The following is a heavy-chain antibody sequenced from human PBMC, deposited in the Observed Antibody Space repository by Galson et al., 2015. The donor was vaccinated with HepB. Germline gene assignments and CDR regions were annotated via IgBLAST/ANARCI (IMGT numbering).Heavy chain of an antibody. CDR1: GFTFSSYE. Sequence: SLRLSCAASGFTFSSYEMNWVRQAPGKGLEWVSYISSSGSTIYYADSVKGRFTISRDNAKNSLYLQMNSLRAEDTAVYYCASSNYYDSSGYGALIDYWGQGTLVTVSS. V-gene: IGHV3-48*03. CDR2: ISSSGSTI. CDR3: ASSNYYDSSGYGALIDY. D-gene: IGHD3-22*01. J-gene: IGHJ4*02.